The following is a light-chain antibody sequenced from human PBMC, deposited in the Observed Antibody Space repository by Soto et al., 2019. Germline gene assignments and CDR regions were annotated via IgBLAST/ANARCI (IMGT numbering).Light chain of an antibody. CDR2: GAS. CDR3: QQYNNWPQT. V-gene: IGKV3-15*01. CDR1: QTINNN. Sequence: VMTQAPATLSVSPGERATLSCRASQTINNNISWYQLKDGQVPRLLIYGASTRATDIPARFSGSGSGTEFSLTLSSLQSEDFAEYHCQQYNNWPQTVGKGIKVDI. J-gene: IGKJ1*01.